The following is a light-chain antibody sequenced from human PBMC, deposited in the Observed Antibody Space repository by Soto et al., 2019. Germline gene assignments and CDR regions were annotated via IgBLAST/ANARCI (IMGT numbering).Light chain of an antibody. V-gene: IGKV1-8*01. Sequence: AIRMTQSPSSLSASTGDRVTISCRASQDIRSYLAWYQQKPGKAPRLLIYKAATLQSGVPSRFSGSGSGTDVTLTISSLQSEDSATYYCQQYSSYPVTFGQGTMLEIK. CDR2: KAA. CDR3: QQYSSYPVT. CDR1: QDIRSY. J-gene: IGKJ2*01.